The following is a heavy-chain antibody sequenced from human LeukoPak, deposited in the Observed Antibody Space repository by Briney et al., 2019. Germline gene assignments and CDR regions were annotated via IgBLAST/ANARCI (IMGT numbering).Heavy chain of an antibody. Sequence: PSETLSLTCTVSGGSISSSSYYWSWIRQPPGKGLEWIGEINHSGSTNYNPSLKSRVTISVDTSKNQFSLKLSSVTAADTAVYYCARERLVGGFGPSSGSPYYYYGMDVWGQGTTVTVSS. D-gene: IGHD3-10*01. CDR1: GGSISSSSYY. J-gene: IGHJ6*02. CDR3: ARERLVGGFGPSSGSPYYYYGMDV. V-gene: IGHV4-39*07. CDR2: INHSGST.